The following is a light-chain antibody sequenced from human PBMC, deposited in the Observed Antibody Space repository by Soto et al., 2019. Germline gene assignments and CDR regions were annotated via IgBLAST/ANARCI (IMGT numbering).Light chain of an antibody. V-gene: IGKV3D-15*01. Sequence: EIVMTQSPATLSVSPGGTASLSCRASQSAGNFLAWYQQKPGQAPRLLIYYISTRATGIPDRFSGSGSGTDFTLTISRLEPEDFAVYYCQQYNSWPLTFGGGTKVDIK. CDR3: QQYNSWPLT. CDR1: QSAGNF. J-gene: IGKJ4*01. CDR2: YIS.